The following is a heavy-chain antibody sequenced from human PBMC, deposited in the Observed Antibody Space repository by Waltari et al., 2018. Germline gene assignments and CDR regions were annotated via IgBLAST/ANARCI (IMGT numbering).Heavy chain of an antibody. Sequence: QVQLVESGGGVVQPGRSLRLSCAASGFTFSSYGMPWVRQAPGKGLEWVAVIWYDGSNKYYADCVKGRFTISRENSKNTLYLQMNSLRAEDTAMYYCAKDRTDFDYWGQGTLVTVSS. CDR3: AKDRTDFDY. J-gene: IGHJ4*02. CDR2: IWYDGSNK. V-gene: IGHV3-30*18. CDR1: GFTFSSYG.